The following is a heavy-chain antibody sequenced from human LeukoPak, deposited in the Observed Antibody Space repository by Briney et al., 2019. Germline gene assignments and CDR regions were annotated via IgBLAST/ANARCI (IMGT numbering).Heavy chain of an antibody. CDR1: GFTFSSYS. CDR3: ARDSGSKSMVRGSRHYGMDV. D-gene: IGHD3-10*01. J-gene: IGHJ6*02. CDR2: ISSSSSYI. Sequence: GGSLRLSCAASGFTFSSYSMNWVRQAPGKGLEWVSSISSSSSYIYYADSVKGRFTISRDNAKNSLYLQMNSLRAEDTAVYYCARDSGSKSMVRGSRHYGMDVWGQGTTVTVSS. V-gene: IGHV3-21*01.